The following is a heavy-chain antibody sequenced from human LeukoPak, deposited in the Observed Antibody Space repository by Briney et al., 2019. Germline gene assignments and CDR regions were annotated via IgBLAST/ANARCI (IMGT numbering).Heavy chain of an antibody. V-gene: IGHV1-69*13. CDR3: ASPHRYSYGHYYYYGMDV. CDR2: IIPIFGTA. Sequence: SVKASCKASGGTFSSYAISWVRQAPGQGLEWMGGIIPIFGTANYAQKFQGSVTITADESTSTAYMELSSLRSEDTAVYYCASPHRYSYGHYYYYGMDVWGQGTTVTVSS. CDR1: GGTFSSYA. J-gene: IGHJ6*02. D-gene: IGHD5-18*01.